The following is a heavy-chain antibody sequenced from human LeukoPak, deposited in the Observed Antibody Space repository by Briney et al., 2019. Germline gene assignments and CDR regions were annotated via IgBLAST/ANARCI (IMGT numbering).Heavy chain of an antibody. V-gene: IGHV4-39*01. Sequence: SETLSLTCTVSGGSISSSSYYWGWIRQPPGKGLEWINSIYYSGSTYYNPSLKSRVTISVDTSKNQFSLKLSSATAADTAVYYCARRPRAGWFDPWGQGTLVTVSS. CDR2: IYYSGST. J-gene: IGHJ5*02. CDR3: ARRPRAGWFDP. CDR1: GGSISSSSYY.